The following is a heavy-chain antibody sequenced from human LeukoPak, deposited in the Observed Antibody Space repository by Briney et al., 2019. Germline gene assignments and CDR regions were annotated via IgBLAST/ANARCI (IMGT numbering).Heavy chain of an antibody. CDR2: VDPEDGET. CDR1: GYTFTDYY. CDR3: ATVKRWELLFYAFEI. D-gene: IGHD1-26*01. Sequence: ASVKVSCKVSGYTFTDYYMHWVQQAPGKGLEWMRLVDPEDGETIYAEKFQGRVTITADTSTDTAYMELSSLRSEDTAVYYCATVKRWELLFYAFEIWGRGTMVTVSS. V-gene: IGHV1-69-2*01. J-gene: IGHJ3*02.